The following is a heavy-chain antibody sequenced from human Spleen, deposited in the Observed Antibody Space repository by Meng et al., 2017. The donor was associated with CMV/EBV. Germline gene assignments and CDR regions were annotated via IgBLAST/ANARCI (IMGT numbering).Heavy chain of an antibody. D-gene: IGHD6-13*01. J-gene: IGHJ4*02. V-gene: IGHV1-18*01. CDR3: ARDRSEEQELTVIDY. Sequence: ASVKVSCKASGYTFSTNGISWVRQAPGQGLEWMGWISAYNGNTNYAQKFQGRVTMTRDTSISTAYMELSGLRSDDTAVYYCARDRSEEQELTVIDYWGQGTLVTVSS. CDR2: ISAYNGNT. CDR1: GYTFSTNG.